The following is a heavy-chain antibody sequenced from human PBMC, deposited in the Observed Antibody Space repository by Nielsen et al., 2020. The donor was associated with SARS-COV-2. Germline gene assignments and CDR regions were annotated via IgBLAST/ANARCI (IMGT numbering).Heavy chain of an antibody. CDR3: AMGATMVRGGDYFDY. CDR1: GYSFTSYW. CDR2: IDPSDSYT. Sequence: GESLKISCKGSGYSFTSYWISWVRQMPGKGLEWMGRIDPSDSYTNYSPSFQGHATISADKSISTAYLQWSSLKASDTAMYYCAMGATMVRGGDYFDYWGQGTLVTVSS. D-gene: IGHD3-10*01. J-gene: IGHJ4*02. V-gene: IGHV5-10-1*01.